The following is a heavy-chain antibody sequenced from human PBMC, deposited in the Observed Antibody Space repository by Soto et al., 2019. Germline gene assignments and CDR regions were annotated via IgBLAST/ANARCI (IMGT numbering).Heavy chain of an antibody. Sequence: QVHLVQSGAEVKKPGASVKVSCQGSGYAFTTYGITWLRQAPGQGLEWMGWISAHNGNTNYAQKLQGRVTVTRDTSTSTAYMELRSLRSDDTAVYYCARGRYGDYWGQGALVTVSS. V-gene: IGHV1-18*01. CDR2: ISAHNGNT. D-gene: IGHD1-1*01. CDR1: GYAFTTYG. J-gene: IGHJ4*02. CDR3: ARGRYGDY.